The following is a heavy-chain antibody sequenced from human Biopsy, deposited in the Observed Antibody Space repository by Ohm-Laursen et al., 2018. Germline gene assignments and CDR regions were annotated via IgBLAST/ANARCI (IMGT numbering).Heavy chain of an antibody. D-gene: IGHD3-22*01. Sequence: TLSFTCTVYGDSFNGYYWSWIRQTPGQGLEWIGEINHSGRTNYNSSLKRRFTISVDTSKNQFSRKVRSVTAADTAVYYCVRGVDYYDPYHYYALDVWGRGTTVTVSS. J-gene: IGHJ6*02. CDR2: INHSGRT. V-gene: IGHV4-34*01. CDR1: GDSFNGYY. CDR3: VRGVDYYDPYHYYALDV.